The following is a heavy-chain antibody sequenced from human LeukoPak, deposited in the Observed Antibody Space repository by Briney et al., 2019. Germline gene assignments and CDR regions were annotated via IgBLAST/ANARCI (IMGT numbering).Heavy chain of an antibody. J-gene: IGHJ3*02. V-gene: IGHV4-31*11. CDR3: ARDLGTFGGAFDI. CDR2: IYYSGST. CDR1: GGSISSGGYY. Sequence: SETLSLTCAVSGGSISSGGYYWSWIRQHPGKGLEWIGYIYYSGSTYYNPSLKSRVTISVDTSKNQFSLKLSSVTAADTAVYYCARDLGTFGGAFDIWGQGTMVTVSS. D-gene: IGHD3-16*01.